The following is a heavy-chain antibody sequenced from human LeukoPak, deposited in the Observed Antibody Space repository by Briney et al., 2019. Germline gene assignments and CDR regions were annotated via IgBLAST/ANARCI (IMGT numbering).Heavy chain of an antibody. D-gene: IGHD5-12*01. V-gene: IGHV3-23*01. J-gene: IGHJ4*02. Sequence: GGTLRLSCVASGFTFRNYGMNWVRQAAGKGLEWVSGISPGGDTPYYADSVRGRCTISRDNSKNTMYLQMNSLRAEDTAVYYCAQDRAWIEFYFWGQGTLVTVSS. CDR1: GFTFRNYG. CDR2: ISPGGDTP. CDR3: AQDRAWIEFYF.